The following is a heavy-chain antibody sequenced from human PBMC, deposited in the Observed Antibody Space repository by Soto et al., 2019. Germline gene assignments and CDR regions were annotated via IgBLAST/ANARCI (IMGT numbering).Heavy chain of an antibody. CDR2: INSDGSST. CDR1: GFTFSSYW. J-gene: IGHJ1*01. D-gene: IGHD6-13*01. CDR3: AREGWVEAAGTFKCFQL. Sequence: GGSLRLSCAASGFTFSSYWMHWVRQAPGKGLVWVSRINSDGSSTSYADSVKGRFTISRDNAKNTLYLQMNSLRAEDTAVYYCAREGWVEAAGTFKCFQLWGQGTLVTVSS. V-gene: IGHV3-74*01.